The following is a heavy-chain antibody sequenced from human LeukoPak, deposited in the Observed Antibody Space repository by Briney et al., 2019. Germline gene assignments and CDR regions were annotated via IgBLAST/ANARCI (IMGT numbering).Heavy chain of an antibody. CDR1: GGSISSYY. CDR2: IYYSGST. CDR3: ARGGVTMIVDEDAFDI. V-gene: IGHV4-59*01. Sequence: SETLSLTCTVSGGSISSYYWSWIRQPPGKGLEWIGYIYYSGSTNYNPSLKSRVTISVDTSKNQFSLKLSSVTAADTAVYYCARGGVTMIVDEDAFDIWGQGTMVTVSS. D-gene: IGHD3-22*01. J-gene: IGHJ3*02.